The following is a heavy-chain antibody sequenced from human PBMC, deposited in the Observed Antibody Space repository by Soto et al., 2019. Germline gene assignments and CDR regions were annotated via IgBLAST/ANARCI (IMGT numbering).Heavy chain of an antibody. D-gene: IGHD2-2*01. CDR2: IRSKAYGETK. V-gene: IGHV3-49*03. J-gene: IGHJ6*02. Sequence: SLRLSCTGSGFTFGDYAISWSRQAPGKGLEWVGVIRSKAYGETKDYAASVKGRFTILRDDSKSIAYLQMNSLQSEDTGVYYCTRYTSTSRYSYFGMDVWGHGTTVTVS. CDR3: TRYTSTSRYSYFGMDV. CDR1: GFTFGDYA.